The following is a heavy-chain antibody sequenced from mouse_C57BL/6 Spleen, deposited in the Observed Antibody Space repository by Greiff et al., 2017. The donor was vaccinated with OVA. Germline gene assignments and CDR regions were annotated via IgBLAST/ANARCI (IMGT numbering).Heavy chain of an antibody. CDR1: GYTFTDYE. J-gene: IGHJ2*01. V-gene: IGHV1-15*01. CDR3: TKVGRGDYFDY. Sequence: QVQLQQSGAELVRPGASVTLSCKASGYTFTDYEMHWVKQTPVHGLEWIGAIDPETGGTAYNQKFKGKAILTADKSSSTAYMELRSLTSEDSAVYYCTKVGRGDYFDYWGQGTTLTVSS. D-gene: IGHD1-3*01. CDR2: IDPETGGT.